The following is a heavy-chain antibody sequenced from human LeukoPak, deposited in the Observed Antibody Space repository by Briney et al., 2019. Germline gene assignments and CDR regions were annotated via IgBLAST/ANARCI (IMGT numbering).Heavy chain of an antibody. D-gene: IGHD3-10*01. Sequence: PGGSLRLSCAASGFTLSSYSMSWVRQAPGKGLEWVSFISSSSGTIYYADSVKGRFTISRDNAKNSLYLQMNSLRAEDTAVYYCARDPYGSGSYYYDYWGQGTLVTVSS. J-gene: IGHJ4*02. V-gene: IGHV3-48*01. CDR1: GFTLSSYS. CDR2: ISSSSGTI. CDR3: ARDPYGSGSYYYDY.